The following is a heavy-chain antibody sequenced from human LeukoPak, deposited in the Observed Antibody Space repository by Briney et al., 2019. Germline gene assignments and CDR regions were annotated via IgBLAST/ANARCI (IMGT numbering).Heavy chain of an antibody. CDR2: INPSGGST. J-gene: IGHJ1*01. D-gene: IGHD3-22*01. Sequence: GASVKVSCKASGYTFTSYYMHWVRQAPRQGLEWMGIINPSGGSTSYAQKFQGRVTMTRDTSTSTVYMELSSLRSEDTAVYYCAREQGMNYYDSSGSRCFQHWGQGTLVTVSS. CDR3: AREQGMNYYDSSGSRCFQH. V-gene: IGHV1-46*01. CDR1: GYTFTSYY.